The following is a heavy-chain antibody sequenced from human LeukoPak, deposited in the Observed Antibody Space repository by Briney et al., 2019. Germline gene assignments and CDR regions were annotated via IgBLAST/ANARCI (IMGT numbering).Heavy chain of an antibody. V-gene: IGHV3-21*01. CDR2: ISSSSSYI. Sequence: PGGSLRLSCAASGFTFSSYAMSWVRQAPGKGLEWVSSISSSSSYIYYADSVKGRFTISRDNAKNSLYLQMNSLRAEDTAVYYCARDSGGEMATPNYDYWGQGTLVTVSS. J-gene: IGHJ4*02. CDR3: ARDSGGEMATPNYDY. CDR1: GFTFSSYA. D-gene: IGHD5-24*01.